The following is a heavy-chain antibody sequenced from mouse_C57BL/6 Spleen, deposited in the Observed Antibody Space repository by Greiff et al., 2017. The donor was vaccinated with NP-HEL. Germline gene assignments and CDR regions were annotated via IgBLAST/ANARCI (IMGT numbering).Heavy chain of an antibody. CDR2: ISGGGGNT. J-gene: IGHJ3*01. D-gene: IGHD2-2*01. Sequence: VQLKESGGGLVKPGGSLKLSCAASGFTFSSYTMSWVRQTPEKRLEWVATISGGGGNTYYPDSVKGRFTISRDNAKNTLYLQMSSLRSEDTALYYCASRRDYGYDGAWFAYWGQGTLVTVSA. CDR1: GFTFSSYT. CDR3: ASRRDYGYDGAWFAY. V-gene: IGHV5-9*01.